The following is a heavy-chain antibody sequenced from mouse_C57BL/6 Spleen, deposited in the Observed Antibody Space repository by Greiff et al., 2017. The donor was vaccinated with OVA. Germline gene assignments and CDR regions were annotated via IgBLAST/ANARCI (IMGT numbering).Heavy chain of an antibody. V-gene: IGHV1-4*01. Sequence: VMLVESGAELARPGASVKMSCKASGYTFTSYTMHWVKQRPGQGLEWIGYINPSSGNTKYNQKFKDKATLTEDKSSSTAYMQLGSLTSEDSAVYYCARPYGSSPFDYWGKGTTLTVSS. CDR2: INPSSGNT. J-gene: IGHJ2*01. CDR1: GYTFTSYT. CDR3: ARPYGSSPFDY. D-gene: IGHD1-1*01.